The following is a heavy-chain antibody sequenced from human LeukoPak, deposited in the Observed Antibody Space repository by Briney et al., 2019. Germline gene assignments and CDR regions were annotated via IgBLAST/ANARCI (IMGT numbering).Heavy chain of an antibody. CDR3: ARGPRITIFGVVNNWFDP. CDR2: INHSGST. Sequence: SETLSLTCTVSDDSITMYYWTWIRQPPGKGLEWIGEINHSGSTNYNPSLKSRVTISVDTSKNQFSLKLSSVTAADTAVYYCARGPRITIFGVVNNWFDPWGQGTLVTVSS. V-gene: IGHV4-34*01. CDR1: DDSITMYY. D-gene: IGHD3-3*01. J-gene: IGHJ5*02.